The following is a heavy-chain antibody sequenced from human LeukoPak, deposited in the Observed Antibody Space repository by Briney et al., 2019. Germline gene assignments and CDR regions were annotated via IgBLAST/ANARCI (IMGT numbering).Heavy chain of an antibody. V-gene: IGHV3-21*01. J-gene: IGHJ1*01. CDR3: VRDSGSSYGYYFLH. CDR1: GFSFNSYS. Sequence: KPGGSLRLSCAASGFSFNSYSLYWVRQAPGKGLEWVSSISSSSHMFYADSVKGRFSISRDNANNSLYLQMNSLRAEDTAVYYCVRDSGSSYGYYFLHWGQGTLVTVSS. D-gene: IGHD1-26*01. CDR2: ISSSSHM.